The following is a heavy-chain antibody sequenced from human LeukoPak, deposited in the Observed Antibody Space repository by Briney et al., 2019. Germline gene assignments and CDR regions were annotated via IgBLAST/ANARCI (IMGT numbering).Heavy chain of an antibody. CDR2: ISGSGGST. CDR3: AKDTPVSGTSRKFDY. D-gene: IGHD6-19*01. CDR1: GLTFSSHA. Sequence: GRSMRLSCAASGLTFSSHAMSWVRQAPGKGLEWVSAISGSGGSTYYAESVKGRFTISRDNSKNTLSLQMNSLRAEDTAVYYCAKDTPVSGTSRKFDYWGQGTLVTVSS. V-gene: IGHV3-23*01. J-gene: IGHJ4*02.